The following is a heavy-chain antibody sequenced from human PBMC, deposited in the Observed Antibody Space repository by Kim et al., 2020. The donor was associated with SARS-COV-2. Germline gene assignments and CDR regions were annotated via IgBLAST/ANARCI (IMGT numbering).Heavy chain of an antibody. CDR1: GFTFSNAW. Sequence: GGSLRLSCAASGFTFSNAWMSWVRQAPGKGLEWVGRIKSKTDGGTTDYAAPVKGRFTISRDDSKNTLYLQMNSLKAEDTAVYYCTTSIAAAGDWYFDLWGRGTLVTVSS. J-gene: IGHJ2*01. D-gene: IGHD6-13*01. CDR2: IKSKTDGGTT. CDR3: TTSIAAAGDWYFDL. V-gene: IGHV3-15*01.